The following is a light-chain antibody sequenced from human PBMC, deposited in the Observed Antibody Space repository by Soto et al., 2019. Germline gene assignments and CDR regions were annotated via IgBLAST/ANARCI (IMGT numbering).Light chain of an antibody. CDR3: SSYTTSSTVV. CDR1: PSDVGRYNY. J-gene: IGLJ2*01. CDR2: EVS. V-gene: IGLV2-14*01. Sequence: QSVLTQPASVSGSPGQSITISCTGTPSDVGRYNYVSWYQQFPGKVPKLLIYEVSNRPSGISNRFSGSNSGNTASLTISGLQAEDEADYYCSSYTTSSTVVFGGGTKLTVL.